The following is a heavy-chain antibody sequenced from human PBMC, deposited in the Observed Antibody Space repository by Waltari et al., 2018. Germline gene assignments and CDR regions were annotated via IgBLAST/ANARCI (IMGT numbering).Heavy chain of an antibody. CDR1: GFTFDDYA. CDR2: ISWNSDYR. V-gene: IGHV3-9*01. CDR3: TKAQYGYGGSYDWFDP. D-gene: IGHD1-26*01. J-gene: IGHJ5*02. Sequence: EVYLVESGGALVQPGRSLRLSCAVAGFTFDDYAMHWVRQAPGKGLEWVSGISWNSDYRGYADSVKGRFTISRDNGKNTVYLQMNSLRPEDTALYYCTKAQYGYGGSYDWFDPWGQGTLVTVSS.